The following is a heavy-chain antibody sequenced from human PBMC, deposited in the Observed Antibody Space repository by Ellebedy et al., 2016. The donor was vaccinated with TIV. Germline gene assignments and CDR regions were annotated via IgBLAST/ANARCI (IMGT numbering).Heavy chain of an antibody. CDR3: ARQHDPKYNNYMDV. Sequence: MPSETLSLTCTVSGVSVNSANYYWTWFRQPPGKGLEWIGYIYSSGRTDYKHSLKSRMAISVDTSRNQISLKLSSVTAADTAMYYCARQHDPKYNNYMDVWGKGTTVTVSS. CDR2: IYSSGRT. J-gene: IGHJ6*03. CDR1: GVSVNSANYY. V-gene: IGHV4-61*01.